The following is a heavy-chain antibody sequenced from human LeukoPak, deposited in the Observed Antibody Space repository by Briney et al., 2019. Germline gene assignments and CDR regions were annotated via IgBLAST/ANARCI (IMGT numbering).Heavy chain of an antibody. CDR1: GYSISTGYY. CDR3: ARKYGSNAGYFDY. J-gene: IGHJ4*02. V-gene: IGHV4-38-2*01. D-gene: IGHD4-23*01. Sequence: TSETLSLTCAVSGYSISTGYYWGWVRQPPGKGLEWIGSSYHSGTSYYNPSLKSRVSISVDTSKNQFSLKLRSVTAADTAVYYCARKYGSNAGYFDYWAREPWSPSPQ. CDR2: SYHSGTS.